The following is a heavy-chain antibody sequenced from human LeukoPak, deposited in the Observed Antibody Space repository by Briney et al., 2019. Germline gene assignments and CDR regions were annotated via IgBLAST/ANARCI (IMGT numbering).Heavy chain of an antibody. CDR3: AYTGCGNANCCVNY. J-gene: IGHJ4*02. CDR1: GFTFSVYG. CDR2: ISYDENYI. Sequence: GRSLRLSCAASGFTFSVYGMHWVRQAPGKGLEWVAGISYDENYIYYGDSVKGRFTISRDNSKNTLYLQMSSLRAEDTAAYHCAYTGCGNANCCVNYWGQGALVTVSS. V-gene: IGHV3-30*03. D-gene: IGHD2-2*01.